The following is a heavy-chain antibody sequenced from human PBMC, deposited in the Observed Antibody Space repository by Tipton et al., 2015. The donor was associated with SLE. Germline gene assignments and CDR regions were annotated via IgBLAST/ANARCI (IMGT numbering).Heavy chain of an antibody. CDR1: GGSISSGSYY. CDR2: IYHSGST. V-gene: IGHV4-39*07. J-gene: IGHJ3*02. D-gene: IGHD6-13*01. Sequence: TLSLTCTVSGGSISSGSYYWGWIRQPPGKGLEWIGSIYHSGSTYYNPSLKSRVTISVDTSKNQFSLKLSSVTAADTALYYCARAGQQLVVRGAFDIWGQGTMVTVSS. CDR3: ARAGQQLVVRGAFDI.